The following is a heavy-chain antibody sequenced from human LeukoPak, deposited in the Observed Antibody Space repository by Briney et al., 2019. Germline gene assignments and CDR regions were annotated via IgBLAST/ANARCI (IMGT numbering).Heavy chain of an antibody. CDR2: INYSGSI. D-gene: IGHD3-10*01. CDR1: GGSISSGDYY. V-gene: IGHV4-30-4*01. J-gene: IGHJ6*02. Sequence: SETLSLTCTVSGGSISSGDYYWSWIRQPPGKGLEWIGYINYSGSIYYNPSLKSRVIISVDTFKNQFSLKLTSVTVADTAVYFCARDGSGSLDVWGQGTTVNVSS. CDR3: ARDGSGSLDV.